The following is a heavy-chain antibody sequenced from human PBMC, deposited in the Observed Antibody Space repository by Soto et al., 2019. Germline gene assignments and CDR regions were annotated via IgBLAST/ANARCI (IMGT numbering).Heavy chain of an antibody. CDR2: IIPIFGTA. CDR3: ARDSGAYYYDSSGYYTADY. D-gene: IGHD3-22*01. CDR1: GGTLSSYT. Sequence: SVKVSCKASGGTLSSYTISWVRQAPGQGLEWMGGIIPIFGTANYAQKFQGRVTITADESTSTAYMELSSLRSEDTAVYYCARDSGAYYYDSSGYYTADYWGQGTLVTVSS. J-gene: IGHJ4*02. V-gene: IGHV1-69*13.